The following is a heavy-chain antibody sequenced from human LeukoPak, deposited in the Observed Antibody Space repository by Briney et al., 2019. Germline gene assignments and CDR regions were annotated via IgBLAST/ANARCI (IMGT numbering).Heavy chain of an antibody. CDR1: GYTFTGYY. Sequence: ASVKVSCKASGYTFTGYYMHWVRQAPGQGLEWMGRINPNSGGTNYAQKFQGRVTISVDTSKNQFSLKLSSVTAADTAVYYCARGSAPYYYGMDVWGQGTTVTVSS. CDR2: INPNSGGT. V-gene: IGHV1-2*06. CDR3: ARGSAPYYYGMDV. J-gene: IGHJ6*02.